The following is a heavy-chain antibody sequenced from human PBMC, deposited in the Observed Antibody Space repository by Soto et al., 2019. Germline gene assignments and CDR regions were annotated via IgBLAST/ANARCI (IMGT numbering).Heavy chain of an antibody. CDR1: GYTFTSYG. J-gene: IGHJ5*02. CDR3: ARDYDIVVVVAATVGFDP. Sequence: ASVKVSCKASGYTFTSYGISWVRQAPGQGLEWMGWISAYNGNTNYAQKLQGRVTMTTDTSTSTAYMELRSLRSDDTAVYYCARDYDIVVVVAATVGFDPWGQGTLVTVSS. D-gene: IGHD2-15*01. V-gene: IGHV1-18*01. CDR2: ISAYNGNT.